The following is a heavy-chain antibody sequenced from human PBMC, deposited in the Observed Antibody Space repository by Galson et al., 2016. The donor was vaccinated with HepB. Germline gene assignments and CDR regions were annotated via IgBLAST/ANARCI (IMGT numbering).Heavy chain of an antibody. CDR1: GFTFSNFW. CDR3: ERPRWRGFSPFYFDN. Sequence: SLRLSCAASGFTFSNFWMAWVRQAPGKGLEWVANINDHGSEQYYVDSVKGRFTISRDNAKNSVYLQMNSLIDDDTAVYYCERPRWRGFSPFYFDNWGQGTLVAVSS. J-gene: IGHJ4*02. D-gene: IGHD1-1*01. V-gene: IGHV3-7*04. CDR2: INDHGSEQ.